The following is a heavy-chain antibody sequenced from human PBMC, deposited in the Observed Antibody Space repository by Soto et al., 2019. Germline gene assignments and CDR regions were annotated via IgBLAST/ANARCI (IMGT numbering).Heavy chain of an antibody. CDR2: IKQDGSEK. CDR3: ARDLDYGGNSFDY. J-gene: IGHJ4*02. D-gene: IGHD4-17*01. Sequence: GGSLRLSCAASGFTFSSYWMSWVRQAPGKGLEWVANIKQDGSEKYYVDSVKGRFTISRDNAKNSLYLQMNSLRAEDTAVYYCARDLDYGGNSFDYWGQGTLVTVSS. CDR1: GFTFSSYW. V-gene: IGHV3-7*01.